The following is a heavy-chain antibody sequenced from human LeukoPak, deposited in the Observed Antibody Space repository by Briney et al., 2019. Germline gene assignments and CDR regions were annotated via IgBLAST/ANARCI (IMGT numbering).Heavy chain of an antibody. Sequence: ASVKVSCKASGYTFTSYGISWVRQAPGQGLEWMGWINVYNGNTNYAQKLQGRVTMTTDTSTRTAYMEMRSLRSDDTAVYYCARAGYYYDSSGHHAFDIWGQGTMVTVSS. CDR1: GYTFTSYG. J-gene: IGHJ3*02. V-gene: IGHV1-18*01. CDR2: INVYNGNT. D-gene: IGHD3-22*01. CDR3: ARAGYYYDSSGHHAFDI.